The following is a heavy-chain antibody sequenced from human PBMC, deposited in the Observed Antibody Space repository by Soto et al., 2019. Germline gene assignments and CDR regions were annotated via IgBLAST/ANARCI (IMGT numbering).Heavy chain of an antibody. CDR3: ARLNIGMDV. D-gene: IGHD5-12*01. CDR1: GGSISSSSYY. Sequence: SETLSLTCTVSGGSISSSSYYWGWIRQPPGKGLEWIGSIYYSGSTYYNPSLKSRVTISVDTSKNQFSLKLSSVTAADTAVYYCARLNIGMDVWGQGTTVTVSS. V-gene: IGHV4-39*01. J-gene: IGHJ6*02. CDR2: IYYSGST.